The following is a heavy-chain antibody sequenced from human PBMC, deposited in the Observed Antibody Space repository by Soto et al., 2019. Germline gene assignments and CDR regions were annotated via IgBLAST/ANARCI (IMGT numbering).Heavy chain of an antibody. J-gene: IGHJ6*02. CDR3: ARDSSAYYYVSSGYWRTNYYYGMDV. CDR1: GGTFSSYA. Sequence: GASVKVSCKASGGTFSSYAISWVRQAPGQGLEWMGGTIPIFGTANYAQKFQGRVTITADESTSTAYMELSSLRSEDTAVYYCARDSSAYYYVSSGYWRTNYYYGMDVWGQGTTVTVS. CDR2: TIPIFGTA. V-gene: IGHV1-69*13. D-gene: IGHD3-22*01.